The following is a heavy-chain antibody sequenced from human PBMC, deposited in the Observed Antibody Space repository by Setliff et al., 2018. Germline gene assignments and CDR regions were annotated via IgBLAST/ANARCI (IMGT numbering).Heavy chain of an antibody. J-gene: IGHJ3*02. Sequence: SETLSLTCTVSGGSISSGGYYWSWIRQHPGKGLEWIGXXXXXXXXXXXPSLXXXVTISVDTSKNQFSLKLSSVTAADTAVYYCARDPLTTNRRRAFDIWGQGTMVTVSS. CDR1: GGSISSGGYY. V-gene: IGHV4-31*01. CDR3: ARDPLTTNRRRAFDI. D-gene: IGHD4-17*01. CDR2: XXXXXXX.